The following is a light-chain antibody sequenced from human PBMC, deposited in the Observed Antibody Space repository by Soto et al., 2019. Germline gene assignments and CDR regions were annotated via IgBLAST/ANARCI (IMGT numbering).Light chain of an antibody. V-gene: IGKV3-15*01. CDR1: QSVTSN. Sequence: EIVMTQSPATLSVSPGDRATLSCRASQSVTSNLAWYQQKPGQAPRLLIYGASTRATGIPARFSGSGSGTEFTLTISRLEPEDFAVYYCQQFSSYPLTFGGGTKVDI. J-gene: IGKJ4*01. CDR3: QQFSSYPLT. CDR2: GAS.